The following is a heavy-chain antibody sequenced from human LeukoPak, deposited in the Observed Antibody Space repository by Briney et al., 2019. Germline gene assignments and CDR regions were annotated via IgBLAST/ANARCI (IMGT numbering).Heavy chain of an antibody. V-gene: IGHV3-33*01. CDR3: ARGATVTTFVSPQRDYYYYHGMDV. CDR1: GFTFSNYG. CDR2: IWYDGSNK. J-gene: IGHJ6*02. Sequence: GGSLRLSCAASGFTFSNYGMHWVRQAPGKGLEWVAVIWYDGSNKYYADSVKGRFTISRDNSKNTLYLQMNSLRAEDTAVYYCARGATVTTFVSPQRDYYYYHGMDVWGQGTTVTVSS. D-gene: IGHD4-17*01.